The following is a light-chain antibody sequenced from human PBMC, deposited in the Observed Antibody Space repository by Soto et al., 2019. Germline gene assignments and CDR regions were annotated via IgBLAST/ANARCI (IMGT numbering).Light chain of an antibody. V-gene: IGKV3-11*01. CDR3: HQRSNWPWT. J-gene: IGKJ1*01. Sequence: EIVLTQSPATLSLSPGERATLSCRASQSVSRYLAWYQHKVGQAPRLLIYDASSRATGIPARFSGSGSGTDFTLTISSLEPEDFAVYYCHQRSNWPWTFGQGTKGDIK. CDR1: QSVSRY. CDR2: DAS.